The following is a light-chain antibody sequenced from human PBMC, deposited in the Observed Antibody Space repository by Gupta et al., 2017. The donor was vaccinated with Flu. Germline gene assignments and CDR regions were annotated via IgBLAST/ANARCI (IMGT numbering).Light chain of an antibody. V-gene: IGLV2-14*01. CDR3: SSYPSSSTLYV. CDR1: SSDVGGYNN. Sequence: QSALTQSAPGAGSPVQSITISCTGTSSDVGGYNNVSWYQQHPGKAPQLMIYEVSNRPSGVSNRFSGSKSDNTASLTISGLQAEDAADYYCSSYPSSSTLYVFGTGTKVTVL. CDR2: EVS. J-gene: IGLJ1*01.